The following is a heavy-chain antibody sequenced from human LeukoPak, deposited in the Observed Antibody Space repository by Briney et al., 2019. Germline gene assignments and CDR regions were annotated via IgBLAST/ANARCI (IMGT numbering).Heavy chain of an antibody. CDR3: ARGLYDYYDSSGYYFDY. J-gene: IGHJ4*02. CDR1: GYTFSDYY. CDR2: ISVSGSDV. V-gene: IGHV3-11*01. D-gene: IGHD3-22*01. Sequence: GGSLRLSCVGSGYTFSDYYMVWIRQAPGRGLEWISYISVSGSDVYYADSVKGRFTISRDNSKQSLYLQMNSLRAEDTAVYYCARGLYDYYDSSGYYFDYWGQGTLVTVSS.